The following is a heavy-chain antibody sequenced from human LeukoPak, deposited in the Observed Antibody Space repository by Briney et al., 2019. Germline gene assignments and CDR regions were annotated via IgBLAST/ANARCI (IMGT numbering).Heavy chain of an antibody. CDR1: GGTFSSYA. CDR3: AMEDVYCSSTSCPSYYMDV. Sequence: GSSVKVSCKASGGTFSSYAISWVRQAPGQGLEWMGGIIPIFGTANYAQKFQGRVTITADESTSTAYMELSSLRSEDTAVYYCAMEDVYCSSTSCPSYYMDVWGKGTTVTVSS. V-gene: IGHV1-69*01. D-gene: IGHD2-2*01. CDR2: IIPIFGTA. J-gene: IGHJ6*03.